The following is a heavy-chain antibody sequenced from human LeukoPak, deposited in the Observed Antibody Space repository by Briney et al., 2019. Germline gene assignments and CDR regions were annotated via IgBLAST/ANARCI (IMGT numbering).Heavy chain of an antibody. V-gene: IGHV3-74*01. CDR2: INSDGSST. D-gene: IGHD3-3*01. Sequence: GGSLRLSCAASGFTYSRYWMHWVRQAPGKGLVWVSRINSDGSSTSYADSVKGRFTISRDNAKNTLYLQMNSLRAEDTAVYYCARGERFLEWSIGDYWGQGTLVTVSS. CDR3: ARGERFLEWSIGDY. J-gene: IGHJ4*02. CDR1: GFTYSRYW.